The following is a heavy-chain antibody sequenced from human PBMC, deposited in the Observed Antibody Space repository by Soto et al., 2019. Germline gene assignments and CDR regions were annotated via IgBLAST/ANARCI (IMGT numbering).Heavy chain of an antibody. CDR2: IYHSGST. V-gene: IGHV4-4*02. J-gene: IGHJ6*02. D-gene: IGHD6-13*01. Sequence: SETLSLTCAVSGGSISSSNWWSWVRQPPGKGLEWIGEIYHSGSTNYNPSLKSRVTISVDKSKNQFSLKLSSVTAADTAVYYCARALAAAGYYYYYGMDVWGQGTTVTVSS. CDR1: GGSISSSNW. CDR3: ARALAAAGYYYYYGMDV.